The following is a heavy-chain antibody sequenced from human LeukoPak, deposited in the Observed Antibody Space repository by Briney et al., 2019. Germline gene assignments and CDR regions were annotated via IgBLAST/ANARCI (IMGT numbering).Heavy chain of an antibody. CDR3: AREGRVRYFDWSHYYYYGMDV. Sequence: PSETLSLTCAVYGGSFSGYYWSWIRQPPGKGLEWIGSIYYSGCTYYNPSLKSRVTISVDTSKTQFSLKLSSVTAADTAVYYCAREGRVRYFDWSHYYYYGMDVWGQGTTVTVSS. J-gene: IGHJ6*02. D-gene: IGHD3-9*01. CDR1: GGSFSGYY. V-gene: IGHV4-34*01. CDR2: IYYSGCT.